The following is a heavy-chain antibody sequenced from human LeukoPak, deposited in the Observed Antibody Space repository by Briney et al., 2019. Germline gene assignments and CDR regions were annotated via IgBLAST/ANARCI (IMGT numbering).Heavy chain of an antibody. CDR2: IKHDGSEK. Sequence: PGGSLRLSCAASGFTFGSYWMSWVRQAPGKGLEWVANIKHDGSEKYYVDSVKGRFTISRDNAKNSLFLQMNSLRAEDTAVYYCVRDGGVSGYDLLDYWGQGTLVTVSS. J-gene: IGHJ4*02. CDR1: GFTFGSYW. D-gene: IGHD5-12*01. CDR3: VRDGGVSGYDLLDY. V-gene: IGHV3-7*01.